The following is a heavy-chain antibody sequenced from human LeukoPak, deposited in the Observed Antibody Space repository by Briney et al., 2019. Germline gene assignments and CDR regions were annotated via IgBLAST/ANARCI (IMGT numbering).Heavy chain of an antibody. CDR2: IGSDSTYI. CDR1: GFTFSSYS. V-gene: IGHV3-21*01. D-gene: IGHD7-27*01. Sequence: GGSLRLSCAASGFTFSSYSMNWVRQAPGKGLEWVSSIGSDSTYIYYTDSVKGRFTISRDNAKNSLYLQMNSLRAEDTAVCYCATGDGYWGQGTLVTVSS. CDR3: ATGDGY. J-gene: IGHJ4*02.